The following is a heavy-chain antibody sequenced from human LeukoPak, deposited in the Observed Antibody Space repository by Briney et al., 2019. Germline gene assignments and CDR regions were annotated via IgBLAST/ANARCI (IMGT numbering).Heavy chain of an antibody. D-gene: IGHD4-17*01. J-gene: IGHJ4*02. Sequence: AGGSLRLSCAASGFTFSSYWMRWVRQAPGKGLVWVSRINSDGSSTSYADSVKGRFTISRDNAKNTLYLQMNSLRAEDTAVYYCARDSVTTVTTYALDYWGQGTLVTVSS. CDR1: GFTFSSYW. CDR3: ARDSVTTVTTYALDY. V-gene: IGHV3-74*01. CDR2: INSDGSST.